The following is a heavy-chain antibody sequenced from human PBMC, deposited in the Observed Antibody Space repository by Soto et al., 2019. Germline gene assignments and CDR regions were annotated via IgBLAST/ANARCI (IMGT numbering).Heavy chain of an antibody. CDR2: SSAYNGNT. D-gene: IGHD3-9*01. CDR3: ARDRSSYDILGHP. V-gene: IGHV1-18*01. J-gene: IGHJ5*02. CDR1: GYTFTSYG. Sequence: ASVKVSCEASGYTFTSYGISWVRQAPGQGREWMGWSSAYNGNTNYAQKLQGRVTMTTDTSTSTAYMELRSLRSDDTAVYYCARDRSSYDILGHPWGQGTLVTVSS.